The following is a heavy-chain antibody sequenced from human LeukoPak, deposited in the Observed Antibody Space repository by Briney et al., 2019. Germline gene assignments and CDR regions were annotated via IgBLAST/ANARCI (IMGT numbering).Heavy chain of an antibody. Sequence: SEALSLTCIVSGGSTSSYYWSWIRQPPGKGLEWIGYIYYSGSTNYNPSLKSRVTISVDTSKNQFSLKLSSVTAADTAVYYCARGLMMAVAGRGEFHYWGQGTLVTVSS. D-gene: IGHD6-13*01. J-gene: IGHJ4*02. V-gene: IGHV4-59*01. CDR1: GGSTSSYY. CDR3: ARGLMMAVAGRGEFHY. CDR2: IYYSGST.